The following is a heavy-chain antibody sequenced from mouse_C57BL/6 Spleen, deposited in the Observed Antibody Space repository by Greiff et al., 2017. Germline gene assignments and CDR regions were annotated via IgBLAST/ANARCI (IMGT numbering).Heavy chain of an antibody. J-gene: IGHJ2*01. Sequence: VQLQESGAELVRPGTSVKVSCKASGYAFTNYLIEWVKQRPGQGLEWIGVINPGSGGTNYNEKFKGKATLTADKSSSTAYMQLSSLTSEDSAVYFCARSLTALDYWGQGTTLTVSS. CDR2: INPGSGGT. CDR3: ARSLTALDY. D-gene: IGHD2-13*01. CDR1: GYAFTNYL. V-gene: IGHV1-54*01.